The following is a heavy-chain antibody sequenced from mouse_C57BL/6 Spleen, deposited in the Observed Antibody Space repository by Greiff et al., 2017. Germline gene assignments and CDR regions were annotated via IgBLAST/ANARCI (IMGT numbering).Heavy chain of an antibody. CDR2: IYPRDGST. CDR3: ARSNLKYYHGSSYWYFDV. Sequence: QVQLQQSGPELVKPGASVKLSCKASGYTFTSYDINWVKQRPGQGLEWIGWIYPRDGSTKYNEKFKGKATLTVDTSSSTAYMELHSLTSEDSAVYFCARSNLKYYHGSSYWYFDVWGTGTTVTVSS. D-gene: IGHD1-1*01. V-gene: IGHV1-85*01. CDR1: GYTFTSYD. J-gene: IGHJ1*03.